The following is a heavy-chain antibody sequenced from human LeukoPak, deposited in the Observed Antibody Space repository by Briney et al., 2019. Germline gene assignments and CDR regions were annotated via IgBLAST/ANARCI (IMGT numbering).Heavy chain of an antibody. J-gene: IGHJ4*02. CDR2: ISFDGKTK. D-gene: IGHD3-10*01. Sequence: GGSLRLSCAASGFTFSSYGMHWVRQAPGKGQEWVGIISFDGKTKYYADSVKGRFTMSRDNSKKTLYLQINSLRVEDTAVYYCARVTSYSRGFDYWGQGTLVTVSS. CDR3: ARVTSYSRGFDY. CDR1: GFTFSSYG. V-gene: IGHV3-30*19.